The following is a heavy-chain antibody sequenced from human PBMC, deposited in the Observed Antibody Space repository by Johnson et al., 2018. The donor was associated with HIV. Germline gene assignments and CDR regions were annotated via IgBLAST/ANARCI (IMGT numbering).Heavy chain of an antibody. CDR1: GFTFSDNY. J-gene: IGHJ3*02. V-gene: IGHV3-66*01. CDR3: ARGTTVADGTCTFDI. Sequence: VQLVESGGGLVQPGGSLRLSCAASGFTFSDNYMNWVRQAPGKGLEWVSALYAGGPTYSADSVEGRFPISRDSSKNTVDLQMNSLRAEDTAMYYCARGTTVADGTCTFDIWGQGTMVTVSS. D-gene: IGHD4-11*01. CDR2: LYAGGPT.